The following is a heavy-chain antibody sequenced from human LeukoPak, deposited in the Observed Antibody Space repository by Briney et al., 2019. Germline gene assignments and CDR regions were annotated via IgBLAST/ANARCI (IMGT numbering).Heavy chain of an antibody. CDR3: ARAVSIAARRGGGY. CDR2: MNPNSGNT. V-gene: IGHV1-8*01. CDR1: GYTFTSYD. D-gene: IGHD6-6*01. J-gene: IGHJ4*02. Sequence: ASVKVSCKASGYTFTSYDINWVRQATGQGLEWMGWMNPNSGNTGYAQKFQGRVTMTRNTSISTAYMELSSLRSEDTAVYYCARAVSIAARRGGGYWGQGTLVTVPP.